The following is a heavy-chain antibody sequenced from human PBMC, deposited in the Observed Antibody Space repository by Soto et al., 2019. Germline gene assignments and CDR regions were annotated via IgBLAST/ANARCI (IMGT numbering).Heavy chain of an antibody. Sequence: SETLSLTCTVSGGSISSYYWSWIRQHPGKGLEWIGYIYYSGSTYYNPSLKSRVTISVDTSKNQFSLKLSSVTAADTAVYYCASDPFIFWSGYYAPIGFDIWGQGTMVTVSS. CDR2: IYYSGST. J-gene: IGHJ3*02. V-gene: IGHV4-59*06. D-gene: IGHD3-3*01. CDR3: ASDPFIFWSGYYAPIGFDI. CDR1: GGSISSYY.